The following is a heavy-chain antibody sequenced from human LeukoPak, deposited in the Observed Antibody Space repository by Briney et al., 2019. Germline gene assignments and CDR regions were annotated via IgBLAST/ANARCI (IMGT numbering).Heavy chain of an antibody. Sequence: ASVKVSCKASGYTFTGYYMHWVRQAPGQGLEWMGWINPNSGGTNYAQKFQGWATMTRDTSISTAYMELSRLRSDDTAVYYCAREDIAVAGTSASLDYWGQGTLVTVSS. CDR2: INPNSGGT. V-gene: IGHV1-2*04. CDR3: AREDIAVAGTSASLDY. CDR1: GYTFTGYY. J-gene: IGHJ4*02. D-gene: IGHD6-19*01.